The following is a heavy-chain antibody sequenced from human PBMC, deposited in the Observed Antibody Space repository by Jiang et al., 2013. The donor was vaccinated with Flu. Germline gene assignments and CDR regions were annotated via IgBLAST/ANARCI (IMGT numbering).Heavy chain of an antibody. J-gene: IGHJ2*01. CDR2: TSYDGSIT. V-gene: IGHV3-30*18. CDR1: GFTFSNYD. D-gene: IGHD5-18*01. Sequence: RLSCAASGFTFSNYDMDWVRQAPGKGLEWVAITSYDGSITFYADSVKGRFTISKDNSKNTLYLEMNSLRADDTAMYYCAKGADTAMAYWYFDLWGRGTLVTVSS. CDR3: AKGADTAMAYWYFDL.